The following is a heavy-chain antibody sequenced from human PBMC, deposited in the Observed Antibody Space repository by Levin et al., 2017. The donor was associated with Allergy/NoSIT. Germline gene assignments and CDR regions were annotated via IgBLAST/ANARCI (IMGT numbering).Heavy chain of an antibody. J-gene: IGHJ6*02. D-gene: IGHD3-16*01. CDR1: GFTFDDYA. Sequence: PGGSLRLSCAASGFTFDDYAMHWVRQAPGKGLEWVSGISWNSGSIGYADSVKGRFTISRDNAKNSLYLQMNSLRAEDTALYYCAKVLRGGVGMDVWGQGTTVTVSS. CDR3: AKVLRGGVGMDV. CDR2: ISWNSGSI. V-gene: IGHV3-9*01.